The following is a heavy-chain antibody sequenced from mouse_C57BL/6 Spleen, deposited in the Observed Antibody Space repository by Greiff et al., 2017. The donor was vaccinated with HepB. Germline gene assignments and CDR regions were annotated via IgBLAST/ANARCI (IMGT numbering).Heavy chain of an antibody. Sequence: EVQVVESGGGLVKPGGSLKLSCAASGFTFSSYAMSWVRQTPEKRLEWVATISDGGSYTYYPDNVKGRFTISRDNAKNNLYLQMSHLKSEDTAMYYCARGGAFYYYAMDYWGQGTSVTVSS. CDR2: ISDGGSYT. CDR1: GFTFSSYA. J-gene: IGHJ4*01. V-gene: IGHV5-4*01. CDR3: ARGGAFYYYAMDY.